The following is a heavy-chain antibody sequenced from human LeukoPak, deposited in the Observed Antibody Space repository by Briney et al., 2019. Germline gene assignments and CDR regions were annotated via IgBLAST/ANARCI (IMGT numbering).Heavy chain of an antibody. V-gene: IGHV3-11*01. CDR1: GFTFSDYY. D-gene: IGHD6-13*01. CDR3: ARVRLGSSWYFDY. Sequence: GGSLRLSCAASGFTFSDYYMSWIRQAPGKGLEWVSYISSSGSTIYYADSVRGRFTISRDNAKNSPYLQMNSLRAEDTAVYYCARVRLGSSWYFDYWGQGTLVTVSS. J-gene: IGHJ4*02. CDR2: ISSSGSTI.